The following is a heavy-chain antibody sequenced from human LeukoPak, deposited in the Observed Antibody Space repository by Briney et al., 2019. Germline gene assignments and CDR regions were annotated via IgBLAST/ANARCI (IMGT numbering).Heavy chain of an antibody. CDR1: GFTFSSYS. D-gene: IGHD3/OR15-3a*01. CDR2: ISYDGSNK. Sequence: PGGSLRLSCAASGFTFSSYSMNWVRQAPGKGLEWVAVISYDGSNKYYADSVKGRFTISRDNSKNTLYLQMNSLRAEDTAVYYCARTIHDFWTSYYADYWGQGTLVTVSS. V-gene: IGHV3-30*03. CDR3: ARTIHDFWTSYYADY. J-gene: IGHJ4*02.